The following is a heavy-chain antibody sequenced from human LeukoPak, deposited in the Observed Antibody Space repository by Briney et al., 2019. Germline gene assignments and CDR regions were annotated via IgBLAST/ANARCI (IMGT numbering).Heavy chain of an antibody. V-gene: IGHV1-18*04. CDR2: ISTYNGHT. D-gene: IGHD1-1*01. CDR3: ARVARTTGTTDFDY. Sequence: ASVKVSCKASGDTFTRYGISWVRQAPGQGPEWMGWISTYNGHTKYAQKLQGRVTMTTDTSTTTAYMELRSLTSDDTAVYYCARVARTTGTTDFDYWGQGTLVTVSS. J-gene: IGHJ4*02. CDR1: GDTFTRYG.